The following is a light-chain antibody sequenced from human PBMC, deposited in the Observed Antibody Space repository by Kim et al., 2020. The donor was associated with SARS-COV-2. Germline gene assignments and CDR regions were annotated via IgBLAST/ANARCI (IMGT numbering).Light chain of an antibody. CDR1: QSVSSN. CDR3: QQDNNWPRS. Sequence: VSPGERATLSCRASQSVSSNLAWYEQKPGRAPRLLIYGASTRAKGIPARFSGSGSGKEFTLTISSLQSEDFGVYYCQQDNNWPRSFGQGAKVDIK. J-gene: IGKJ1*01. V-gene: IGKV3-15*01. CDR2: GAS.